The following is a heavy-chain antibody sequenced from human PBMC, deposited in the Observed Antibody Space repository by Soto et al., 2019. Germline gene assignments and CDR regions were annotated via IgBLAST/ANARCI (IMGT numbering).Heavy chain of an antibody. CDR2: INPANGDT. CDR3: ARKDYYGSGIYYFDY. J-gene: IGHJ4*02. Sequence: QVHLVQSGAEVKEPGAPVKVSCKASGYTFTTFPIHWVRQVPGHSLEWMGWINPANGDTGYSQRFQGRVTFTRDTSAATAYMELTRLTSEDTALYYCARKDYYGSGIYYFDYWGQGSLVIVSS. CDR1: GYTFTTFP. V-gene: IGHV1-3*01. D-gene: IGHD3-10*01.